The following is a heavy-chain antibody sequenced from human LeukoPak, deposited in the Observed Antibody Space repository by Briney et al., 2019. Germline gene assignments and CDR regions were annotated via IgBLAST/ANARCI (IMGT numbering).Heavy chain of an antibody. CDR1: GYTFTGYY. Sequence: GASVKVSCKASGYTFTGYYMHWVRQAPGQGLEWMGWINPNSGGTNYAQKFQGRVTMTRDTSISTAYMELSRLRSDDTAVYYCARDRVGQQLVGRKNNYYYMDVWGKGTTVTISS. CDR3: ARDRVGQQLVGRKNNYYYMDV. D-gene: IGHD6-13*01. CDR2: INPNSGGT. J-gene: IGHJ6*03. V-gene: IGHV1-2*02.